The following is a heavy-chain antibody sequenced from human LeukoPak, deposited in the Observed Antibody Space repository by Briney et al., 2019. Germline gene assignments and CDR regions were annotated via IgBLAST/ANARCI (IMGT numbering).Heavy chain of an antibody. V-gene: IGHV4-59*08. Sequence: PSETLSLTCTVSGGSINSYYWSWIRQPQGKGLEWIGYIYYSGTTSYNPSLKSRVTMPVDTSKNQFSLLLTSVTVADTAVYYCARQDYSDHLFDFWGQGILVTVSS. CDR3: ARQDYSDHLFDF. J-gene: IGHJ4*02. CDR1: GGSINSYY. D-gene: IGHD4-17*01. CDR2: IYYSGTT.